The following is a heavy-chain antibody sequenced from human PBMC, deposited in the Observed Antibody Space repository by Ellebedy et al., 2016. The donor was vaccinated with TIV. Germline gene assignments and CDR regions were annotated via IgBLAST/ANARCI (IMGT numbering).Heavy chain of an antibody. Sequence: GESLKISXAASGFTFSTSWMDWVRQAPGKGLEWVANIKQDGSEKNYVDSVKGRFTISRDNAKNSLYLQMNSLRVEDTAVYYCARDVSIWGQGTLVTVSS. D-gene: IGHD5/OR15-5a*01. CDR2: IKQDGSEK. V-gene: IGHV3-7*01. J-gene: IGHJ4*02. CDR1: GFTFSTSW. CDR3: ARDVSI.